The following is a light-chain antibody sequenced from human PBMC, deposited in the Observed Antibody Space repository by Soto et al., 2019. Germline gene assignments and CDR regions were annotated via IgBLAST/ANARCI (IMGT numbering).Light chain of an antibody. CDR1: QSISSW. Sequence: DIQMTQSPSTLSASVGDRVTITCRASQSISSWLAWYQQKPGKAPKLLIYKASSLESGVPSRFSGSGSGTAVTLTISSLQPDDFATYSCEQYNSYPYTFGKGTKLEIK. V-gene: IGKV1-5*03. J-gene: IGKJ2*01. CDR3: EQYNSYPYT. CDR2: KAS.